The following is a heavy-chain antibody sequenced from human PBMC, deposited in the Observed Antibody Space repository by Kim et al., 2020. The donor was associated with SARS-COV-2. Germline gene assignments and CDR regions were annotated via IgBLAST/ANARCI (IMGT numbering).Heavy chain of an antibody. Sequence: IYYADSVKCRFHISRDNAENSLYLQMISRRVEDTAVYYCARGGGRYESDYWGQGTLVTVSS. V-gene: IGHV3-21*01. CDR3: ARGGGRYESDY. CDR2: I. J-gene: IGHJ4*02. D-gene: IGHD3-16*01.